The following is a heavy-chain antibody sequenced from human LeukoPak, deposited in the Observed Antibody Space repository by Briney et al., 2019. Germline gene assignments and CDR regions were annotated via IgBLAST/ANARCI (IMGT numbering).Heavy chain of an antibody. CDR3: ARRTTVTTIWFDP. J-gene: IGHJ5*02. CDR1: GGSFSGYY. Sequence: SETLSLTCAVYGGSFSGYYWSWIRQPPGKGLEWIGEINHSGSTNYNPSLKSRVTISVDTSKNQFSLKLSSVTAADTAVYYCARRTTVTTIWFDPWGQGTLVTVSS. CDR2: INHSGST. V-gene: IGHV4-34*01. D-gene: IGHD4-17*01.